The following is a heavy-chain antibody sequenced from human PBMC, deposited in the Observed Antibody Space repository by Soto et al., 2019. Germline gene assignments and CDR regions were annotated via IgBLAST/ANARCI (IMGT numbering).Heavy chain of an antibody. V-gene: IGHV1-69*13. Sequence: GASVKVSCKASGGTFSSYAISWVRQAPGQGLEWMGGIIPIFGTANYAQKFQGRVTITADESTSTAYMELGSLRSEDTAVYYCAREFGSGGTLEYFQHWGQGTLVTVSS. J-gene: IGHJ1*01. CDR1: GGTFSSYA. CDR3: AREFGSGGTLEYFQH. D-gene: IGHD2-15*01. CDR2: IIPIFGTA.